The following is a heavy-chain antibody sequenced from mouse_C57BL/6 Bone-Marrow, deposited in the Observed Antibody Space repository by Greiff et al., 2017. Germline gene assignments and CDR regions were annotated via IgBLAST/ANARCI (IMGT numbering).Heavy chain of an antibody. V-gene: IGHV1-76*01. Sequence: VQLQQSGAELVRPGASVKLSCKASGYTFTDYYITWVKQRPGQGLEWIARIYPGSGNTYYTEKFKGKATLTAEKSSSTAYMQLSSLTSEDSAVYFCAYYGFAYWGQGTLVTVSA. D-gene: IGHD2-1*01. CDR2: IYPGSGNT. CDR3: AYYGFAY. J-gene: IGHJ3*01. CDR1: GYTFTDYY.